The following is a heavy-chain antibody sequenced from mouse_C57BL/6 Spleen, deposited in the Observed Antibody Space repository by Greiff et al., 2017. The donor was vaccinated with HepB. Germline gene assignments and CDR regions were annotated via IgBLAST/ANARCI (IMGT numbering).Heavy chain of an antibody. CDR2: IDPSDSYT. CDR3: ARRAGTRYAMDY. Sequence: QVQLQQPGAELVMPGASVKLSCKASGYTFTSYWMHWVKQRPGQGLEWIGEIDPSDSYTNYNQKFKGKSTLTVDKSSSTAYMQLSSLTSEDSAVYYCARRAGTRYAMDYWGQGTSVTVSS. D-gene: IGHD4-1*01. J-gene: IGHJ4*01. CDR1: GYTFTSYW. V-gene: IGHV1-69*01.